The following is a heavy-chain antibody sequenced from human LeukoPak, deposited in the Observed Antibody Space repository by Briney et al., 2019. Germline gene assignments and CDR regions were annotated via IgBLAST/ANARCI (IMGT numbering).Heavy chain of an antibody. D-gene: IGHD7-27*01. V-gene: IGHV3-66*02. CDR3: ASSTGDRRYFDY. J-gene: IGHJ4*02. Sequence: GGYLRLYCAASGFTGSSNYMSWVGQAPGKGLEGVSVLYSGGITYYADSVKGRFTISRDNSKNTLYLQMNSLRPEDTAVYYCASSTGDRRYFDYWGQGSLVTVSS. CDR2: LYSGGIT. CDR1: GFTGSSNY.